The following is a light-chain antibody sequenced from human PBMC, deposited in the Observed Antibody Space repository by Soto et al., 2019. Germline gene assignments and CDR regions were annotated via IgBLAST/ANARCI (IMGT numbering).Light chain of an antibody. CDR2: DAY. V-gene: IGKV3-11*02. CDR1: QSFRGL. CDR3: QQRHMWPIT. Sequence: EVVLTQSPVTLSLSQGERATLSCRASQSFRGLLAWYQQKPGQAPRLLIYDAYNRATGIPPRFSGSGSGRDFTLTISSLEPEDSAVHYCQQRHMWPITFGQGTRLEIK. J-gene: IGKJ5*01.